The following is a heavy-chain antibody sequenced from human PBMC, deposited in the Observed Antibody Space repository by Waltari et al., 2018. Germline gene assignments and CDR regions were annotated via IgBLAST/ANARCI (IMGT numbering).Heavy chain of an antibody. D-gene: IGHD6-13*01. CDR1: GDSVRFNSPAA. Sequence: QVQLQQSGPGLLKPSQTRSLTCAVSGDSVRFNSPAAWNWIRQSPSRGLEWLGRTYYRSKWSNEYAVSVRSRITINPDTSKNQFSLHLNSVTPEDTAVYYCARGSSSSFDSWGQGILVTVSS. CDR3: ARGSSSSFDS. CDR2: TYYRSKWSN. V-gene: IGHV6-1*01. J-gene: IGHJ4*02.